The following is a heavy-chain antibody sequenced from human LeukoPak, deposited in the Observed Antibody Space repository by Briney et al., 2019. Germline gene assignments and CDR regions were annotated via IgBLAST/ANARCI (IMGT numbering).Heavy chain of an antibody. J-gene: IGHJ4*02. CDR3: ARGGIGSNFDY. D-gene: IGHD1-26*01. Sequence: SETLSLTCTVSGGSISSGDYYWSWIRQPPGKGLEWIGYIYHSGSTYYNPSLKSRVTISVDRSKNQFSLKLSSVTAADTAVYYCARGGIGSNFDYWGQGTLVTVSS. CDR1: GGSISSGDYY. V-gene: IGHV4-30-2*01. CDR2: IYHSGST.